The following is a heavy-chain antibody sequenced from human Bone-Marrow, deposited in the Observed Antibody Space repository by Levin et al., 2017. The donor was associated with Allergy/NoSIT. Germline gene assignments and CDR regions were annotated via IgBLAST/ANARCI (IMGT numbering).Heavy chain of an antibody. D-gene: IGHD2-15*01. J-gene: IGHJ6*03. Sequence: SVKVSCKASGGTFSSSAISWVRQAPGQGLEWMGGIIPIFDKANYAQKFQGRVSITADKSTNTAFMELSGLRSEDTAVYYCARSGECGGICSFYYYYMDVWGNGTTVTVSS. V-gene: IGHV1-69*06. CDR2: IIPIFDKA. CDR3: ARSGECGGICSFYYYYMDV. CDR1: GGTFSSSA.